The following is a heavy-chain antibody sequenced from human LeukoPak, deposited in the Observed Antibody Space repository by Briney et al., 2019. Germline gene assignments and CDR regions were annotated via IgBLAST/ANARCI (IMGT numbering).Heavy chain of an antibody. J-gene: IGHJ3*02. CDR1: GYTFTGYY. D-gene: IGHD3-3*01. CDR3: ARVPEVLEAFDI. CDR2: INPNSGGT. V-gene: IGHV1-2*02. Sequence: ASVKVSCKASGYTFTGYYMHWVRQAPGQGLEWMGWINPNSGGTNYAQKFQGRVTMTRDTSISTAYMELSRLRSDDTAVYYCARVPEVLEAFDIWGQGTTVTVSS.